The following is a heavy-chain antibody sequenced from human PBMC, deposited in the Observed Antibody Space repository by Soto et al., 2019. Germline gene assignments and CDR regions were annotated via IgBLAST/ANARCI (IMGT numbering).Heavy chain of an antibody. V-gene: IGHV3-33*01. Sequence: GGSLRLSCAASGFSFSKFAMHWVRQAPGKGLECVAVIWFDGSKRDYADSVKGRFTVSRDNSGNTLSLQMNNLRAEDTGVYYCARVGDSSGYPVYLDSWGQGTVVTVSS. CDR2: IWFDGSKR. CDR3: ARVGDSSGYPVYLDS. D-gene: IGHD3-22*01. CDR1: GFSFSKFA. J-gene: IGHJ4*02.